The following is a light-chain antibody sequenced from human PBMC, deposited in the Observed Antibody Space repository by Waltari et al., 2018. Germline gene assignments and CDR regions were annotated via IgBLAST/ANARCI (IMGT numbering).Light chain of an antibody. CDR1: SSDVGGYDY. V-gene: IGLV2-8*01. Sequence: QSALTQPPSASGSPGQSVTISCTGSSSDVGGYDYVSWYQHHPGKAPKLLIYGVTTRPAGVPDLFSGSESGITASRTFSGLQAADDADYYCSSYAGSNHWVFGGGTTLTVL. CDR2: GVT. CDR3: SSYAGSNHWV. J-gene: IGLJ3*02.